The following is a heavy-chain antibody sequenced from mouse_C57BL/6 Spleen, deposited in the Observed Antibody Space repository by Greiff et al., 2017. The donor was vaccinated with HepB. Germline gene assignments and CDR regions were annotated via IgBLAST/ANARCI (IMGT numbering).Heavy chain of an antibody. V-gene: IGHV1-52*01. CDR3: AREEGSYYFDD. CDR1: GYTFTSYW. J-gene: IGHJ2*01. CDR2: IDPSDSET. Sequence: VQLQQPGAELVRPGSSVKLSCKASGYTFTSYWMHWVKQRPIQGLEWIGNIDPSDSETHYNQKFKDKATLTVDKSSSTAYMQLSSLTSEDSAVYYCAREEGSYYFDDWGQGTTLTVSS.